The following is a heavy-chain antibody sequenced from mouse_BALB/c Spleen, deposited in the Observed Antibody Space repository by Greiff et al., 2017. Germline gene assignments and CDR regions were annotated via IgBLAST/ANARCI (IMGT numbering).Heavy chain of an antibody. Sequence: EVQRVESGGGLVQPGGSLRLSCATSGFTFTDYYMSWVRQPPGKALEWLGFIRNKANGYTTEYSASVKGRFTISRDNSQSILYLQMNTLRAEDSATYYCARGTTAYFDDWGQGTTLTVSS. D-gene: IGHD1-2*01. CDR1: GFTFTDYY. J-gene: IGHJ2*01. V-gene: IGHV7-3*02. CDR2: IRNKANGYTT. CDR3: ARGTTAYFDD.